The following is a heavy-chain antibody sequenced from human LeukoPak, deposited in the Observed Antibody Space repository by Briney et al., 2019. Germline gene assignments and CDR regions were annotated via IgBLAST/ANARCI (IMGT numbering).Heavy chain of an antibody. CDR1: GYTFTTYA. D-gene: IGHD3-3*02. CDR2: ISTYNDDR. V-gene: IGHV1-3*04. CDR3: ARDRSSFSYAFDI. Sequence: ASVKVSCKASGYTFTTYAIHWVRQAPGQRLEWMGWISTYNDDRKYSPKFQGTVTITTDTSATTAYLELSSLRSEDTAVYYCARDRSSFSYAFDIWGQGTMVTVSS. J-gene: IGHJ3*02.